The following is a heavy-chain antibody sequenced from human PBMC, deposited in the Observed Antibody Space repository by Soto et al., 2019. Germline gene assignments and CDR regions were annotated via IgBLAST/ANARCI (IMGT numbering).Heavy chain of an antibody. D-gene: IGHD2-15*01. V-gene: IGHV4-31*03. CDR2: IYYSGST. J-gene: IGHJ3*01. CDR1: DGSISIGGYY. CDR3: ARDGDAYCSGGSCYSVAFAL. Sequence: PSETLSLTCTVSDGSISIGGYYCSCIRQHAGKGLERIGYIYYSGSTYYNPPLKSRVTISVDTSKNPFSLKLRSVTAADTAVYYCARDGDAYCSGGSCYSVAFALWGQRPMVTVSS.